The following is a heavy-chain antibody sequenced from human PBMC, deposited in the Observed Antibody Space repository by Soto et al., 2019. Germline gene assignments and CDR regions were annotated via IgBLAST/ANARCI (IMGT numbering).Heavy chain of an antibody. CDR2: IIPIFGTA. Sequence: QVQLVQSGAEVKKPGSSVKVSCKASGGTFSSYAISWVRLVPGQGLEWMGVIIPIFGTANYAQKFQGRVTITANESTSTAYMELSSLRSEDKAVYYCARDSWGITIFGVVQYGMDVWGQGTTVTVAS. D-gene: IGHD3-3*01. CDR1: GGTFSSYA. CDR3: ARDSWGITIFGVVQYGMDV. J-gene: IGHJ6*01. V-gene: IGHV1-69*01.